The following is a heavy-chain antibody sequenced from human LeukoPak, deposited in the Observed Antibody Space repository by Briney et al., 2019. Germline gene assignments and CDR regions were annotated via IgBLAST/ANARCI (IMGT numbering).Heavy chain of an antibody. D-gene: IGHD3-16*01. J-gene: IGHJ4*02. CDR3: VTWGISTSVVGGLITTSDF. CDR2: FEVEDGEI. V-gene: IGHV1-24*01. Sequence: ASVKVSCKVSGHTLTGLAIHWVRQAPGKGLEWMGGFEVEDGEIVYAQNFQGRVTLAEDTSTDTAYMELSSLRSDDTAVYYCVTWGISTSVVGGLITTSDFWGQGTLVTVSS. CDR1: GHTLTGLA.